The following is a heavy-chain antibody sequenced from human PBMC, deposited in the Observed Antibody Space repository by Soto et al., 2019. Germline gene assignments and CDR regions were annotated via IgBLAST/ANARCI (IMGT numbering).Heavy chain of an antibody. V-gene: IGHV3-7*05. CDR2: IKQDGSEK. CDR1: GFTFSSYW. J-gene: IGHJ1*01. Sequence: GGSLRLSCAASGFTFSSYWMSWVRQAPGKGLEWVANIKQDGSEKYYVDSVKGRFTISRDNAKNSLYLQMNSLRAEDTAVYYCASGGLPSFYHDYGDYEGEYFQHWGQGTLVTVSS. D-gene: IGHD4-17*01. CDR3: ASGGLPSFYHDYGDYEGEYFQH.